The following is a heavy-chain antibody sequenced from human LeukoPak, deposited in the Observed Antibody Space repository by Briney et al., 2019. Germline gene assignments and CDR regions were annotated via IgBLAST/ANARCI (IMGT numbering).Heavy chain of an antibody. Sequence: GGSLRLSCAASGFTFYDYGMSWVRQAPGKGLEWVSGINWNGGSTRYAASVKGRFTISRDNAKISLYLQMNSLRAEDTALYYCARDKDGYDFDYWGQGTLVTVSS. CDR3: ARDKDGYDFDY. CDR2: INWNGGST. D-gene: IGHD5-24*01. CDR1: GFTFYDYG. V-gene: IGHV3-20*04. J-gene: IGHJ4*02.